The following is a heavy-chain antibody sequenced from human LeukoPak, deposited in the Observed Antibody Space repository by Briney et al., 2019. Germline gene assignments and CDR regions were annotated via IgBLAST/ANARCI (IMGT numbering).Heavy chain of an antibody. CDR3: TRRDGSNSFV. CDR2: IGSKTDGGTT. V-gene: IGHV3-15*07. D-gene: IGHD5-24*01. Sequence: GGSLRLSCVASGFTFSNAWMNWVRQGPGKGLEWVGRIGSKTDGGTTDYAAPVKGRFTISRDDSKTTLYLQMNSLKTEDTAIYYCTRRDGSNSFVWGQGTTVTVSS. CDR1: GFTFSNAW. J-gene: IGHJ6*02.